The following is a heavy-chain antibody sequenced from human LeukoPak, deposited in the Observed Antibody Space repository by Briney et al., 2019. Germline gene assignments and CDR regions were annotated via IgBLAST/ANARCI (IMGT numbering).Heavy chain of an antibody. CDR2: IYYSGIT. CDR1: AGSISGYY. Sequence: KTSETLSLTCTVSAGSISGYYWSWIRQPPGKGLEWIGYIYYSGITNYNPSLKSRVTISVDTSKNQFSLKLSSVTAADTAVYYCARVDSSGYYLHFDYWGQGTLVTVSS. V-gene: IGHV4-59*01. D-gene: IGHD3-22*01. J-gene: IGHJ4*02. CDR3: ARVDSSGYYLHFDY.